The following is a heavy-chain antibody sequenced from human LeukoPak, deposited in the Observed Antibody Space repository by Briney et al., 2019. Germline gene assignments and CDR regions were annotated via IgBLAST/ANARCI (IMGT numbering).Heavy chain of an antibody. Sequence: ASVKVSCKASGYTFISYYIHWVRQAPGQGLEWMGIINPSGGSTSYAQKFQGRLTMTRDTSTSTVYLELSSLRSEDTAVYYCARDYPTYCSGGNCGQAEALDYWGQETLVTVSS. CDR3: ARDYPTYCSGGNCGQAEALDY. D-gene: IGHD2-15*01. V-gene: IGHV1-46*01. J-gene: IGHJ4*02. CDR1: GYTFISYY. CDR2: INPSGGST.